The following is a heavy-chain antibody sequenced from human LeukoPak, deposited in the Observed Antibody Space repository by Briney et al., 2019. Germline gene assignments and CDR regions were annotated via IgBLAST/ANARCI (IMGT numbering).Heavy chain of an antibody. D-gene: IGHD3-16*01. CDR1: GYTFTSYA. Sequence: GASVKVSCKASGYTFTSYAMHWVRQAPGQRLEWMGWINGGSDNTKYSEKFQGRVTLTKDTSASTAYMELSSLRSEDTAVYYCAAVDYGDYWGQGTLVTVSS. V-gene: IGHV1-3*01. J-gene: IGHJ4*02. CDR2: INGGSDNT. CDR3: AAVDYGDY.